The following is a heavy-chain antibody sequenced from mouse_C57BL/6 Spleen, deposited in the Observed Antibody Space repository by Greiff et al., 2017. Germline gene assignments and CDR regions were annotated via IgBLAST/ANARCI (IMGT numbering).Heavy chain of an antibody. J-gene: IGHJ4*01. CDR3: ARKLVYAMDY. Sequence: EVHLVESGGGLVKPGGSLKLSCAASGFTFSDYGMHWVRQAPEKGLEWVAYISSGSSTIYYADTVKGRFTISRDNAKNTLFLQMTSLRSEDTAMYYCARKLVYAMDYWGQGTSVTVSS. V-gene: IGHV5-17*01. CDR1: GFTFSDYG. D-gene: IGHD4-1*01. CDR2: ISSGSSTI.